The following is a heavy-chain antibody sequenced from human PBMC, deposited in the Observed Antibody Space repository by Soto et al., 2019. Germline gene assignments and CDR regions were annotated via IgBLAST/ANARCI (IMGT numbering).Heavy chain of an antibody. J-gene: IGHJ4*02. CDR1: GVTFSNYA. CDR2: LSGSGGTT. CDR3: AKQRADYGSGADTFYFDS. D-gene: IGHD3-10*01. V-gene: IGHV3-23*01. Sequence: GGSLRLSCTVSGVTFSNYAMNWVRQAPGKGLEWVSSLSGSGGTTYYADSVKGRFIISRDNSKNTLYLLMNSLRAEDTALYYCAKQRADYGSGADTFYFDSWGRGALVAVSS.